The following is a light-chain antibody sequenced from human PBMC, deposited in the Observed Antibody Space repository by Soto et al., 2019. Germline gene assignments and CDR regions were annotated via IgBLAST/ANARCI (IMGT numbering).Light chain of an antibody. Sequence: EIVLTQSPGTLSLSPGERATLSCRASQGVSSYLAWYQQKPGQAPRLLIYDASNRATGIPARFSGSGSGTDFTLTISSLEPEDFAVYYCQQRSNWPPYTFGQGTKVDIK. CDR3: QQRSNWPPYT. V-gene: IGKV3-11*01. J-gene: IGKJ2*01. CDR1: QGVSSY. CDR2: DAS.